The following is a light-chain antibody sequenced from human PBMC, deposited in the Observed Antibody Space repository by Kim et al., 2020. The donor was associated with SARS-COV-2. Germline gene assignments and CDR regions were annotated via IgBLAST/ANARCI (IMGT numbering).Light chain of an antibody. CDR2: GKN. CDR3: NSRDSSGNHPGV. V-gene: IGLV3-19*01. Sequence: LGHTVRITCQGDSLRSYYASWYQQKPGQAPVLVIYGKNNRPSGIPDRFSGSSSGNTASLTITGAQAEDEADYYCNSRDSSGNHPGVFGTGTKVTVL. CDR1: SLRSYY. J-gene: IGLJ1*01.